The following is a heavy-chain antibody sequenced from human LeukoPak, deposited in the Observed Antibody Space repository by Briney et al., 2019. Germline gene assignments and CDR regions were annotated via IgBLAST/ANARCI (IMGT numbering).Heavy chain of an antibody. V-gene: IGHV4-39*07. Sequence: SETLSLTCTVSGGSISSGSYYWSWIRQPPGKGLEWIGSIYHSGNTYYNPSLKSRVTISVDTSKNQFSLKLSSVTAADTAVYYCASTIYYGGNGRRVYWGQGTLVTVSS. D-gene: IGHD4-23*01. CDR3: ASTIYYGGNGRRVY. CDR1: GGSISSGSYY. CDR2: IYHSGNT. J-gene: IGHJ4*02.